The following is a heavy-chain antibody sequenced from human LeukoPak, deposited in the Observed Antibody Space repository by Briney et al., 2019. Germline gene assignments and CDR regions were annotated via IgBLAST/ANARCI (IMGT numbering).Heavy chain of an antibody. V-gene: IGHV4-31*03. J-gene: IGHJ5*02. CDR1: TGSMNSGGYY. Sequence: PSETLSLTCTVSTGSMNSGGYYWSWIRQHPGKGLEWIGSIYYFGNTYYNPSLKSRVIISVDTSKNQFSLKMSSVTAADTAVYYCARGSGYFDSRGTVSWFDPWGQGTLVTVSS. D-gene: IGHD3-22*01. CDR2: IYYFGNT. CDR3: ARGSGYFDSRGTVSWFDP.